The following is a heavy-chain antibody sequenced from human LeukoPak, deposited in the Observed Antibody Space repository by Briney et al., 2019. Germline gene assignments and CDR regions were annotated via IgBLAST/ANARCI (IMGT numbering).Heavy chain of an antibody. CDR3: ARERAHYDILTGYYDRARGAFDI. J-gene: IGHJ3*02. D-gene: IGHD3-9*01. CDR1: GGSISSYY. Sequence: PSETLSLTCTVSGGSISSYYWSWIRQPPGKGLEWIGYIYYSGSTNYNPSLKSRVTISVDTSKNQFSLKLSSVTAADTAVYYCARERAHYDILTGYYDRARGAFDIWGQGTMVTVSS. V-gene: IGHV4-59*01. CDR2: IYYSGST.